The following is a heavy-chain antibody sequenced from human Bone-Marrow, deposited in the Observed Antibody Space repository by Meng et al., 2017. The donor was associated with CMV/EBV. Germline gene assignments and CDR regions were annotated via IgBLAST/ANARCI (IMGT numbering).Heavy chain of an antibody. CDR3: ARAGGAIRPPFDY. J-gene: IGHJ4*02. CDR1: GGSFSGYY. Sequence: GSLRLSCAVYGGSFSGYYWSWIRQPPGKGLEWIGEINHSGSTNYNPSLKSRVTISVDTSKNQFSLKLSSVTAADTAVYYCARAGGAIRPPFDYWGQGTLVTVSS. CDR2: INHSGST. D-gene: IGHD6-6*01. V-gene: IGHV4-34*01.